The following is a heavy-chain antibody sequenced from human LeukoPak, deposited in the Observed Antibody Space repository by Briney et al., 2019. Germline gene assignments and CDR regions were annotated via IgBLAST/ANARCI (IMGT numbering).Heavy chain of an antibody. CDR2: IYYSGST. D-gene: IGHD6-19*01. V-gene: IGHV4-39*01. Sequence: SETLSLTCTVSGGSISSSSYYWAWIRQPPGKGLEWSGSIYYSGSTYYNPSLRSRVTISVDTSKNQFSLRLSSVTAADTAVYYCARLAQAVAGSRWFDPWGQGTLVTVSS. CDR3: ARLAQAVAGSRWFDP. J-gene: IGHJ5*02. CDR1: GGSISSSSYY.